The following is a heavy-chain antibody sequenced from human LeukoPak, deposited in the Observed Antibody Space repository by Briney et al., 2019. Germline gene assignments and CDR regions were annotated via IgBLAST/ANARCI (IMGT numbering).Heavy chain of an antibody. J-gene: IGHJ4*02. D-gene: IGHD1-26*01. CDR2: ISSSGYTI. CDR3: ARDMVGTTSFDY. Sequence: TGGSLRLSCAASGIIVSSNYMSWVRQAPGKGLEWVSYISSSGYTIYYADSVKGRFTISRDNAENSLFLQMNSLRAVDTAVYYCARDMVGTTSFDYWGQGTLVTVSS. V-gene: IGHV3-48*03. CDR1: GIIVSSNY.